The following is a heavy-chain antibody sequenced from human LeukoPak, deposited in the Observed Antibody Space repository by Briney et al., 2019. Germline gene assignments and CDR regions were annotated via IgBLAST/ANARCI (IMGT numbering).Heavy chain of an antibody. V-gene: IGHV1-18*01. D-gene: IGHD2-15*01. CDR3: ARDLGYCSGGSCYAVSDY. J-gene: IGHJ4*02. CDR1: GYTFTIYG. CDR2: ISAYNGNT. Sequence: ASVKVSCKTSGYTFTIYGISWVRQAPGQGLEWMGWISAYNGNTNYAQKLQGRVTMTTDTSTSTAYMELRGLRSDDTAVYYCARDLGYCSGGSCYAVSDYWGQGTLVTVSS.